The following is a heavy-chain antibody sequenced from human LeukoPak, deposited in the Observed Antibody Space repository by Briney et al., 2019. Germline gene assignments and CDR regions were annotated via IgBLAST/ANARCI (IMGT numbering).Heavy chain of an antibody. CDR3: AREQKFYYDSSGYYSAFGY. J-gene: IGHJ4*02. D-gene: IGHD3-22*01. CDR1: VFTVSSNY. Sequence: GGSLRLSCAASVFTVSSNYMSWVRQAPGKGLEWVSVIYSGGRTYYADSVKGRFTISRDNTKNPLYLQMNSLRAEDTAVYYCAREQKFYYDSSGYYSAFGYWGQGTLVTVSS. CDR2: IYSGGRT. V-gene: IGHV3-66*01.